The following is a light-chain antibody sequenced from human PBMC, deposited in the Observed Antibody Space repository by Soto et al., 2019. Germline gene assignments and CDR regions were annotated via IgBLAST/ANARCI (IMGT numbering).Light chain of an antibody. V-gene: IGKV3D-15*01. Sequence: EIVMTQSPATVSVSPGERATLSCRASQGVSSNLAWYQQKPGQAPRLLIYGASTRATGIPARFSGSGSGTEFTLTLSSLQSEDFALYFCQQYNNWPPLNFGGGTKVEIK. CDR1: QGVSSN. CDR2: GAS. J-gene: IGKJ4*01. CDR3: QQYNNWPPLN.